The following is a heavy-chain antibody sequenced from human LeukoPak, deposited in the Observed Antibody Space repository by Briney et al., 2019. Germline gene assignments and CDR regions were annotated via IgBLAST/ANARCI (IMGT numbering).Heavy chain of an antibody. D-gene: IGHD2-15*01. CDR1: GGSISSYY. Sequence: SETLSLTCTVSGGSISSYYWSWIRQPAGKGLEWIGRVYTFGSTNDNPSLKSRVTMSMDTSKDQFSLKLTSVTAADTAVYYCARDGLLGYCSGGSCLRNYYYMDVWGKGTTVTVSS. J-gene: IGHJ6*03. CDR2: VYTFGST. CDR3: ARDGLLGYCSGGSCLRNYYYMDV. V-gene: IGHV4-4*07.